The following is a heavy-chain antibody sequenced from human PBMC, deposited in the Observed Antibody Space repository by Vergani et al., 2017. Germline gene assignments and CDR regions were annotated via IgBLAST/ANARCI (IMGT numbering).Heavy chain of an antibody. V-gene: IGHV1-45*02. Sequence: QMQLVQSGAEVKKTGSSVKVSCKASGYTFTYRYLHWVRQAPGQALEWMGWITPFNGNTNYAQKFQDRVTITRDRSMSTVYMELSSLRSEDTAVYYCAKLWFGELSPLGMDVWGQGTTVTVSS. CDR1: GYTFTYRY. J-gene: IGHJ6*02. D-gene: IGHD3-10*01. CDR3: AKLWFGELSPLGMDV. CDR2: ITPFNGNT.